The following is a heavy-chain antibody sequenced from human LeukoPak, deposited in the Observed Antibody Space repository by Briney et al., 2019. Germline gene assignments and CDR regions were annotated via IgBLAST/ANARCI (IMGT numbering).Heavy chain of an antibody. CDR1: GFTFSRYA. CDR2: ISSNGGST. V-gene: IGHV3-64D*06. J-gene: IGHJ4*02. D-gene: IGHD3-10*01. CDR3: VKDGGYHGSGSSSYFDY. Sequence: PGGSLRLSCSASGFTFSRYAVHWVRQAPGKGLEYVSAISSNGGSTYYADSVKGRFTISRDNSKNTLYLQTSSLRAEDTAVYYCVKDGGYHGSGSSSYFDYWGRGTLVTVSS.